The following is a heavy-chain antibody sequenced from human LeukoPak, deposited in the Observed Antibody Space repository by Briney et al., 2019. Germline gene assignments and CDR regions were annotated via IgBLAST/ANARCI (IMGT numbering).Heavy chain of an antibody. J-gene: IGHJ6*02. Sequence: GASLRLSCAASGVTFSSYAMIWVRQAPGQGLEWVSAIGGSGTSTFYADSVKGRFTISRDNSKNTLYLQMNSLRAEDTAVYYCAKTSQGHPPYYCSMDVWGQGTTVTVSS. CDR2: IGGSGTST. CDR1: GVTFSSYA. CDR3: AKTSQGHPPYYCSMDV. V-gene: IGHV3-23*01.